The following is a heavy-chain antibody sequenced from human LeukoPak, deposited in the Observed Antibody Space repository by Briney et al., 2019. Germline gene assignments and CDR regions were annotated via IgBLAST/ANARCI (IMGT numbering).Heavy chain of an antibody. CDR3: ARGRRITIFGVVILGCYMDV. J-gene: IGHJ6*03. CDR1: GYTFTSYD. D-gene: IGHD3-3*01. V-gene: IGHV1-8*01. CDR2: MNPNSGNT. Sequence: ASVKVSCKASGYTFTSYDINWVRQATGRGLEWMGWMNPNSGNTGYAQKFQGRVTMTRNTSISTAYMELSSLRSEDTAVYYCARGRRITIFGVVILGCYMDVWGKGTTVTVSS.